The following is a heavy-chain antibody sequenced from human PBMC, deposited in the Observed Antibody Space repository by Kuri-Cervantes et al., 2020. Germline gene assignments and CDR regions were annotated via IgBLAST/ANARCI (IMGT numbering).Heavy chain of an antibody. J-gene: IGHJ1*01. CDR3: ARVDPLAEYFQH. CDR1: GFTFTSSA. Sequence: SVKVSCKASGFTFTSSAVQWVRQARGQRLEWIGWIVVGSGNTNYAQKFQERVTITRDMSTSTAYMELSSLRSEDTAVYYCARVDPLAEYFQHWGQGTLVTVSS. V-gene: IGHV1-58*01. D-gene: IGHD3-10*01. CDR2: IVVGSGNT.